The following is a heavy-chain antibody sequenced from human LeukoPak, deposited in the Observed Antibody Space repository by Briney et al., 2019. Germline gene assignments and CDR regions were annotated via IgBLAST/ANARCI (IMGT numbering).Heavy chain of an antibody. CDR1: GFTFSSYA. J-gene: IGHJ6*02. CDR3: VKDNGSGIPHGMDV. Sequence: PGGSLRLSCSVSGFTFSSYAMHWVRQAPGKGLEYVSAISSNGVRTYYSDSVKGRFSISRDNSRNTLYLQMSSLRPEDTAVYYCVKDNGSGIPHGMDVWGQGTTVTVSS. D-gene: IGHD3-10*01. CDR2: ISSNGVRT. V-gene: IGHV3-64D*09.